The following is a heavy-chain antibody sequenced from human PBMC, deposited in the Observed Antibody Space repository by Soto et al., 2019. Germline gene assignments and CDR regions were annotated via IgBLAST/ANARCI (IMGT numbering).Heavy chain of an antibody. J-gene: IGHJ4*02. V-gene: IGHV3-21*01. CDR3: ARDRRGGLPAFDY. CDR1: GFTFSSYS. D-gene: IGHD2-2*01. Sequence: PGGSLRLSCAASGFTFSSYSMNWVRQAPGKGLEWVSSISSSSSYIYYADSVKGRFTISRDNAKNSLYLKINSLRAEDTAVYYCARDRRGGLPAFDYWGQGTLVTVSS. CDR2: ISSSSSYI.